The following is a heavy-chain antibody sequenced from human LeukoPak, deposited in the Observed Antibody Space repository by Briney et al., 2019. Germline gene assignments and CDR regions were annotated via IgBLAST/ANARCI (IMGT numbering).Heavy chain of an antibody. D-gene: IGHD2-15*01. V-gene: IGHV3-30*18. CDR3: AKVVVATGAHYYYGMDV. J-gene: IGHJ6*02. Sequence: QPGRSLRLSCAASGFTFSSYGMHWVRQAPGKGQEWVAVISYDGSNKYYADSVKGRFTISRDNSKNTLYLQMNSLRADDTAVYYCAKVVVATGAHYYYGMDVWGQGTTVTVSS. CDR2: ISYDGSNK. CDR1: GFTFSSYG.